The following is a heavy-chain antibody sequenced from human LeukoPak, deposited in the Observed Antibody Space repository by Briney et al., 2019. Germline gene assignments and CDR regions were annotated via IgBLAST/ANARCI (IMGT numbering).Heavy chain of an antibody. J-gene: IGHJ5*02. CDR3: ARGYSSSPINWFDP. V-gene: IGHV4-61*01. CDR2: IYYSGST. CDR1: GGSISSSSYY. Sequence: SETLSLTCTVSGGSISSSSYYWSWIRQPPGKGLEWIGYIYYSGSTNYNPSLKSRVTISVDTSKNQFSLKLSSVTAADTAVYYCARGYSSSPINWFDPWGRGTLVTVSS. D-gene: IGHD6-6*01.